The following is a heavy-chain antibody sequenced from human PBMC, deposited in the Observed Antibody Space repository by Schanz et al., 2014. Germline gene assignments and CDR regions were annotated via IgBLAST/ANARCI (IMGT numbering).Heavy chain of an antibody. J-gene: IGHJ4*02. Sequence: QVQLVESGGGVVQPGRSLRLSCAASGFTFNSYGMHWVRQAPGKGLEWVAFIWYDGSNKYYADSVKGRFTISRDNSKNSLYVQMNSLRVDVTAVYYCAKSMYSTSWAFDFWGQGAQVTVSS. D-gene: IGHD2-2*01. CDR3: AKSMYSTSWAFDF. CDR2: IWYDGSNK. CDR1: GFTFNSYG. V-gene: IGHV3-33*06.